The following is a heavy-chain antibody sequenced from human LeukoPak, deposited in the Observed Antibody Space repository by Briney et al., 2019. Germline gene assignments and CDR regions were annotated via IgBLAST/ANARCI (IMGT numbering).Heavy chain of an antibody. CDR2: IHDSGST. D-gene: IGHD3-3*01. Sequence: SETLSLTCTVPGASISSGDYHWNWIRQPPGKGLEWIGFIHDSGSTYYNPSLKSRVSISRDMSKNQLSLMLSSVTAADTAVFYCARGFDAGNWFDPWGQGTLVSVSS. V-gene: IGHV4-30-4*01. CDR1: GASISSGDYH. CDR3: ARGFDAGNWFDP. J-gene: IGHJ5*02.